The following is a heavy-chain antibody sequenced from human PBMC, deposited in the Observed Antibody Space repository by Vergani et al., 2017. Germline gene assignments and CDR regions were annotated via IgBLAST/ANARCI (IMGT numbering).Heavy chain of an antibody. J-gene: IGHJ4*02. CDR2: IYTSGST. CDR1: GGSISSGSYY. Sequence: QVQLQESGPGLVKPSQTLSLTCTVSGGSISSGSYYWSWIRQPAGKGLEWIGRIYTSGSTNYNPSLQSRVTISVDTSKNQFSLMLSSVTAADTAVYYCARGWHSGSYADYYFDYWGQGTLVTVSS. D-gene: IGHD1-26*01. V-gene: IGHV4-61*02. CDR3: ARGWHSGSYADYYFDY.